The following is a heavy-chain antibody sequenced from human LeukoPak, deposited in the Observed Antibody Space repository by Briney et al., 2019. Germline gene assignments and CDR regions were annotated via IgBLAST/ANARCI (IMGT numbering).Heavy chain of an antibody. V-gene: IGHV3-72*01. CDR3: ALWSYYYYGLDV. Sequence: PGGSLRLSCAASGFTFSDRDMDWVRQAPGKGLEWVGRSRNKAKSHTTEYAASVKGRFTISRDNSNNSVWLQMNSLKTEDTAVYYCALWSYYYYGLDVWGQGTTVTVSS. D-gene: IGHD5-18*01. CDR2: SRNKAKSHTT. CDR1: GFTFSDRD. J-gene: IGHJ6*02.